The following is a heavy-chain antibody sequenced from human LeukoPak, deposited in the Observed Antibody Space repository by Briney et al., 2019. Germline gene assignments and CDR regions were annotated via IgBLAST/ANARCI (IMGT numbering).Heavy chain of an antibody. D-gene: IGHD3-22*01. Sequence: GRSLRLSCAASGFTFSSYAMHWVRQAPGKGLEWVAVISYDGSNKYYADSVKGRFTISRDNSKNTLYLQMNSLRAEDTAVYYCARYVGVVVVIYSGLDPWGQGTLVTVSS. CDR3: ARYVGVVVVIYSGLDP. V-gene: IGHV3-30*04. CDR2: ISYDGSNK. CDR1: GFTFSSYA. J-gene: IGHJ5*02.